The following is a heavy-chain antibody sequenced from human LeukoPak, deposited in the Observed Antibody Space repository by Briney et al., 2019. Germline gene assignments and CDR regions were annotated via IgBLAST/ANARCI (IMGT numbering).Heavy chain of an antibody. CDR1: GVSFIGYH. CDR2: INHRGHT. V-gene: IGHV4-34*01. D-gene: IGHD4-23*01. J-gene: IGHJ4*02. Sequence: PSETLCLTCAVYGVSFIGYHWNWIRQTPEKGLEWIGEINHRGHTNYNPSLESRVTISVDTSKNQFSLKLRSVPAADTAVYYCARDATTVVTLPYYFDFWGPGPLVPVSS. CDR3: ARDATTVVTLPYYFDF.